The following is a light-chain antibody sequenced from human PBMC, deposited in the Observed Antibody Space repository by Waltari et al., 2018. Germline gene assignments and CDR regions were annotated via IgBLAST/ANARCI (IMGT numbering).Light chain of an antibody. V-gene: IGKV3-20*01. Sequence: EIVLTQSPGTLSISPGERATLSCKASQSVSSFDLAWYQQKPGQAPRLLIYRASTRAPGIPDRFSCSGSGAYFPLTISRLEPEDFAMYYCPQYSDSPPSLTFGGGTRVEI. CDR2: RAS. J-gene: IGKJ4*01. CDR1: QSVSSFD. CDR3: PQYSDSPPSLT.